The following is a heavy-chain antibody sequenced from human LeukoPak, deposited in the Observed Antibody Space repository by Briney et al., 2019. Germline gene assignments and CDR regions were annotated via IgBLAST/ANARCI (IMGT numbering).Heavy chain of an antibody. Sequence: GGSLRLSCAASGFTFSSYSMNWVRQAPGKGLEWVSAVSGGDIDTYYSDSVKGRFTISRDNSKNTLRLQLTSLRAEDTAVYYCAKGSDYYGSGSFLDFWGQGTLVTVSS. CDR1: GFTFSSYS. J-gene: IGHJ4*02. CDR3: AKGSDYYGSGSFLDF. CDR2: VSGGDIDT. D-gene: IGHD3-10*01. V-gene: IGHV3-23*01.